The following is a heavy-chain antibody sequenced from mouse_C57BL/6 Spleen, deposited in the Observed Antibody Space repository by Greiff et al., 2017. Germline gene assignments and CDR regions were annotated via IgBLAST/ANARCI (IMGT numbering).Heavy chain of an antibody. Sequence: SGAELARPGASVKLSCKASGYTFTSYGISWVKQRTGQGLEWIGEIYPRSGNTYYNEKFKGKATLTADKSSSTAYMELRSLTSEDSAVYFCASQHYYGSRGGYFDVWGTGTTVTVSS. J-gene: IGHJ1*03. CDR2: IYPRSGNT. CDR1: GYTFTSYG. CDR3: ASQHYYGSRGGYFDV. V-gene: IGHV1-81*01. D-gene: IGHD1-1*01.